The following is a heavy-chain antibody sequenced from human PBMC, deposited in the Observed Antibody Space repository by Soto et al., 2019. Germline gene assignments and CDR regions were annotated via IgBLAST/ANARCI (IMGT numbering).Heavy chain of an antibody. D-gene: IGHD6-13*01. Sequence: PSETLSLTCAVYGGSFSGYYWSWIRQPPGKGLEWIGEINHSGSTNYNPSLKSRVTISVDTSKNQFSLKLSSVTAADTAVYYCARNPFGIAAAGFDYWGQGTLVTVS. J-gene: IGHJ4*02. CDR3: ARNPFGIAAAGFDY. CDR2: INHSGST. CDR1: GGSFSGYY. V-gene: IGHV4-34*01.